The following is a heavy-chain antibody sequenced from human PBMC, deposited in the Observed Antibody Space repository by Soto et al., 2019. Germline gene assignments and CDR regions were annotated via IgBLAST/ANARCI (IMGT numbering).Heavy chain of an antibody. D-gene: IGHD2-2*01. J-gene: IGHJ4*02. CDR1: GFTFTTYG. CDR3: AKDRGYCSSHTCFNLPDFDY. V-gene: IGHV3-30*18. Sequence: GGSLRLSCAASGFTFTTYGMNWVRQAPGKGLEWVAVISYDGSNKLYADSVRGRFAISRDNSKNTLYLQMDSLRPEDTAVYYCAKDRGYCSSHTCFNLPDFDYWGQGAPVTVSS. CDR2: ISYDGSNK.